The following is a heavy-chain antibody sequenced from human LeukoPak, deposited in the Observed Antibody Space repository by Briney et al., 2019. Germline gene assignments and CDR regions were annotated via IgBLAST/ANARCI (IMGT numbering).Heavy chain of an antibody. D-gene: IGHD3-3*01. J-gene: IGHJ3*02. CDR2: IYYSGST. Sequence: SETLSLTCTVSGGSISSYYWSWIRQPPGKGLEWIGYIYYSGSTNYNPSLKSRVTISVDTSKNQFSLKLSSVTAADTAVYYCASTYYDFWSGTSVAFDIWGQGTMVTVSS. CDR3: ASTYYDFWSGTSVAFDI. V-gene: IGHV4-59*01. CDR1: GGSISSYY.